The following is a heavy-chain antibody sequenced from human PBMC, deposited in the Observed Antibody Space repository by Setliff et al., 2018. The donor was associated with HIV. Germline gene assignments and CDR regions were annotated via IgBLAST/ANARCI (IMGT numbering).Heavy chain of an antibody. Sequence: GASVKVSCKASGGTFSSYGISWVRQAPGQGLEWMGGITPISGTANYAQKFQGRVTIAADEFTSTAYMELSSLRSEDTAVYYCVRGGQYYRSTYYYYYMDDWGKGTTVTVSS. CDR3: VRGGQYYRSTYYYYYMDD. CDR1: GGTFSSYG. D-gene: IGHD3-16*02. J-gene: IGHJ6*03. CDR2: ITPISGTA. V-gene: IGHV1-69*13.